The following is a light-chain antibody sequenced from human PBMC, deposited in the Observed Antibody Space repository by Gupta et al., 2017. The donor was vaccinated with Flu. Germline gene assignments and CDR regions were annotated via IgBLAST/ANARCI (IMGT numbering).Light chain of an antibody. CDR2: KAS. CDR1: QSISSW. CDR3: QYDYTYLA. V-gene: IGKV1-5*03. Sequence: SPSTLSASVGDRVTITCRASQSISSWLAWYQQKPGKAPKLLIYKASSLESGVPSRFSASGSGTEFTLTISSMQPDDFATYYCQYDYTYLAFGQGTRVEIK. J-gene: IGKJ1*01.